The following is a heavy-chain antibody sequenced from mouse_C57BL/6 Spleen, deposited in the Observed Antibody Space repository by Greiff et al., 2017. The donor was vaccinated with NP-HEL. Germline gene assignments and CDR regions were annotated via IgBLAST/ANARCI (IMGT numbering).Heavy chain of an antibody. CDR1: GYTFTSYW. CDR2: IDPSDSYT. D-gene: IGHD1-1*01. CDR3: ARRKYYEHFDY. V-gene: IGHV1-50*01. Sequence: QVQLQQPGAELVKPGASVKLSCKASGYTFTSYWMQWVKQRPGQGLEWIGEIDPSDSYTNYNQKFKGKATLTVDTSSSTAYMQLSSLTSEDSAVYYCARRKYYEHFDYWGQGTTLTVAS. J-gene: IGHJ2*01.